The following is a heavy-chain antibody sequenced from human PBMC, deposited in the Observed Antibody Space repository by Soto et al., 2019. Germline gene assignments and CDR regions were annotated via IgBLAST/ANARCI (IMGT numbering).Heavy chain of an antibody. CDR2: IYYSGST. J-gene: IGHJ4*02. CDR3: ATLSGGYYYDSSGYMIFDY. Sequence: SETLSLTCTVSGGSISSGGYYWSWIRQHPGKGLEWIGYIYYSGSTYYNPSLKSRVTISVDTSKNQFSLKLSSVTAADTAVYYCATLSGGYYYDSSGYMIFDYWGQGTLVTVS. V-gene: IGHV4-31*03. CDR1: GGSISSGGYY. D-gene: IGHD3-22*01.